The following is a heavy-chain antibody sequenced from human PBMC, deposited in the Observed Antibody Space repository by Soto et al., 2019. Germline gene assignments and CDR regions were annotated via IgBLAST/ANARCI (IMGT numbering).Heavy chain of an antibody. CDR2: ISGSGDRT. Sequence: GGSLRLSCAASGFTLSHHDMSWVRQAPGKGLEWVSAISGSGDRTHYADSVKGRFTISRDNSKNMLSLQMNSLRAEDTAVYHCAKGLSSASSFDYWGQGSLVTVSS. V-gene: IGHV3-23*01. CDR1: GFTLSHHD. CDR3: AKGLSSASSFDY. D-gene: IGHD3-22*01. J-gene: IGHJ4*02.